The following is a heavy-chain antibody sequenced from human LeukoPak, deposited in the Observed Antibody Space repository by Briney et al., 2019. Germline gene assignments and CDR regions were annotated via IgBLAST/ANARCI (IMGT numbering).Heavy chain of an antibody. Sequence: PGGSLRLSCAASGFVFSNYEMNWVRQAPGRGLEWVSYISSSGSTIFYADSVKGRFTISRDNAKNSLFLQMNSLRAEDTAVYYCVKDNYCGGDCYSLDYWGQGTLVTVSS. J-gene: IGHJ4*02. CDR2: ISSSGSTI. D-gene: IGHD2-21*02. CDR3: VKDNYCGGDCYSLDY. V-gene: IGHV3-48*03. CDR1: GFVFSNYE.